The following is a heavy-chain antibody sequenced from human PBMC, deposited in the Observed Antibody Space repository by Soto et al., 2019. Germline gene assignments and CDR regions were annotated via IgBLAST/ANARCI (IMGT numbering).Heavy chain of an antibody. CDR1: GFTFSSYA. CDR2: ISGSGGNT. CDR3: AKSITARPFDY. Sequence: PGGSLRLSCTASGFTFSSYAMSWVRQAPGKGLEWVSAISGSGGNTYYADSVKGRSTISRDNSKNTLYLQMNSLRAEGTAVYYCAKSITARPFDYWGQGALVTVSS. V-gene: IGHV3-23*01. J-gene: IGHJ4*02. D-gene: IGHD6-6*01.